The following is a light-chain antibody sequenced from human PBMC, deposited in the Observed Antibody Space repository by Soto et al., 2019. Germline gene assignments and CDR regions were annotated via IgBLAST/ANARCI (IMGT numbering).Light chain of an antibody. J-gene: IGKJ1*01. CDR3: QQYGSSSWT. CDR1: QSVSSSY. Sequence: EVVVTQSPATLSFSPGGIATLSCSASQSVSSSYLAWYQQRPGQAPRLLIYGASSRATGIPDRFSGSGSGTDFTLTISRLEAEDFAVYYCQQYGSSSWTFGQGTKVDIK. V-gene: IGKV3-20*01. CDR2: GAS.